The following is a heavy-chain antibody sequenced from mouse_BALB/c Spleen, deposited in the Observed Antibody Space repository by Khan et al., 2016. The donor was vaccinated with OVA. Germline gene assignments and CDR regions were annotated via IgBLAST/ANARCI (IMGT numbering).Heavy chain of an antibody. CDR2: INPSTGYT. CDR3: ERRGLLWDLDY. Sequence: LQESGAELAKPGASVKMSCKDSGYTFINHWIPRVKQRPGQGLEWIGYINPSTGYTEYNKNFKDKATLTADKSSSTAYMQLSSLKSEDSEVYDCERRGLLWDLDYWGQGTTLTVSS. V-gene: IGHV1-7*01. CDR1: GYTFINHW. J-gene: IGHJ2*01. D-gene: IGHD2-1*01.